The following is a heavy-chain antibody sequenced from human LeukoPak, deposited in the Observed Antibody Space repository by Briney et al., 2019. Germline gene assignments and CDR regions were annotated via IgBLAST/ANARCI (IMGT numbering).Heavy chain of an antibody. V-gene: IGHV4-59*08. D-gene: IGHD3-22*01. CDR2: IYYSGST. Sequence: PSETLSLTCTVSGDSISSYYGGWVRQPPGRGLEWVGYIYYSGSTNYNPSLKSRVTISVDTSKNQFSLKLSSVTAADTAVYYCARPHYYHSSLAFDIWGQGTMVTVSS. CDR1: GDSISSYY. CDR3: ARPHYYHSSLAFDI. J-gene: IGHJ3*02.